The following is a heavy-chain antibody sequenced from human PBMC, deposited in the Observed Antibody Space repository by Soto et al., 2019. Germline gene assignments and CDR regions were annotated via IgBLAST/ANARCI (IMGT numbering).Heavy chain of an antibody. D-gene: IGHD1-1*01. CDR3: ARGRYGDC. CDR1: GYDFTTYG. CDR2: ISAHNGNT. V-gene: IGHV1-18*01. Sequence: QVHLVQSGAEVKRPGASVKVSCKGSGYDFTTYGITWVRQAPGQGLEWMAWISAHNGNTDYAQKLQGRVTVTRDTSTSTAYMELRSLRSDDTAMYYCARGRYGDCWGQGALVTVSS. J-gene: IGHJ4*02.